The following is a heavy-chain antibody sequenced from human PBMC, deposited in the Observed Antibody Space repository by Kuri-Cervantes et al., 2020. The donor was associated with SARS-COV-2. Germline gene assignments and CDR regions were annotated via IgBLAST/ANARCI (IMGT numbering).Heavy chain of an antibody. D-gene: IGHD6-13*01. CDR3: ASSGYSSSWYPDY. CDR2: IYYSGST. J-gene: IGHJ4*02. V-gene: IGHV4-39*01. CDR1: DGSIRSSRYY. Sequence: GSLRLSCSVSDGSIRSSRYYWGWIRQPPGKGLEWIGSIYYSGSTYYNPSLKSRVTISVDTSKNQFSLKLSSVTAADTAVYYCASSGYSSSWYPDYWGQGTLVTVSS.